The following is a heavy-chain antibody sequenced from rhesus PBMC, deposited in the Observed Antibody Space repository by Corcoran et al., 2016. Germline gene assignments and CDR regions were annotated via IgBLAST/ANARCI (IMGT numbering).Heavy chain of an antibody. Sequence: QVQLQESGPGLVKPLETLSLTCAVSGDSISSNYWSWIRQPQGKGLEWIGYIHGSVRSPHHDPAHRRPVTLSLDTSQDQFSLVLSSVTAADTAVYYCARGFRVVVVSATPFDFWGQGVLVTVSS. CDR3: ARGFRVVVVSATPFDF. J-gene: IGHJ4*01. D-gene: IGHD2-8*01. CDR2: IHGSVRSP. V-gene: IGHV4S11*01. CDR1: GDSISSNY.